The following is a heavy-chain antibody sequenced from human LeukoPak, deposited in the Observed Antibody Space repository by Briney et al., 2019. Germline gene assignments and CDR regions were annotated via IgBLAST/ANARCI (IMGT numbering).Heavy chain of an antibody. CDR2: ISSSSTTV. Sequence: QSGGSLRLSCTASGFTFSTYSMNWVRQAPGKGLEWVSYISSSSTTVYYAGSVKGRFTISRDNAKNSLYLEMNSLRAEDTAVYYCARGFYGDYVAVDYWGQGTLATVSS. D-gene: IGHD4-17*01. J-gene: IGHJ4*02. CDR3: ARGFYGDYVAVDY. V-gene: IGHV3-48*04. CDR1: GFTFSTYS.